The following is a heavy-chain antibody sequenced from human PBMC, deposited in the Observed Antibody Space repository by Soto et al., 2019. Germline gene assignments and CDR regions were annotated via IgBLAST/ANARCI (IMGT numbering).Heavy chain of an antibody. CDR1: GYTFTGYY. Sequence: GASVKVSCKASGYTFTGYYMHWVRQAPGQGLEWMGWINPNSGGTNYAQKFQGRVTMTRDTSISTAYMELSRLRSDDTAVYYCARGVPYDSSGYYYNWFDPWGQGTLVTVSS. CDR2: INPNSGGT. D-gene: IGHD3-22*01. J-gene: IGHJ5*02. CDR3: ARGVPYDSSGYYYNWFDP. V-gene: IGHV1-2*02.